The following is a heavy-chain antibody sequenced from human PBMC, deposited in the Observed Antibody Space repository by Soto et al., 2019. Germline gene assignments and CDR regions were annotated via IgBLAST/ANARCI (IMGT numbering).Heavy chain of an antibody. CDR3: ARATAWFGLEGENWFDP. CDR1: GGTFNSYA. Sequence: QMQLVQYGAEVRKPGSSVKVSCKASGGTFNSYAINWVRQAPGQGLEWMGGIIPIFGTPKYAQNFQGGVTITADESTSTVYMELSSLTSEDTAVYYCARATAWFGLEGENWFDPWGQGTLVSVSS. D-gene: IGHD3-10*01. J-gene: IGHJ5*02. CDR2: IIPIFGTP. V-gene: IGHV1-69*01.